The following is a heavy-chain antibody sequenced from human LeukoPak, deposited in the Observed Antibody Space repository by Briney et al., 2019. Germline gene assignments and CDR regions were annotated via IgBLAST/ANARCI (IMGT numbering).Heavy chain of an antibody. CDR1: GGSISSSNW. D-gene: IGHD3-10*01. Sequence: SETLSLTCAVSGGSISSSNWWSWVRQPPGKGLEWIGEIYHSGSTNYNPSLKSRVTISVDTSKNQFSLKLSSVTAADTAVYYCARDRRYYGSGSYIDYWGQGTLVTVSS. J-gene: IGHJ4*02. V-gene: IGHV4-4*02. CDR2: IYHSGST. CDR3: ARDRRYYGSGSYIDY.